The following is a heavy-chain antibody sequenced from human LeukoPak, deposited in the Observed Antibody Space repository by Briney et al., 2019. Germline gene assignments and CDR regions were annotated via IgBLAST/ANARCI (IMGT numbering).Heavy chain of an antibody. CDR1: GGTFSSYA. Sequence: ASVKVSCKASGGTFSSYAISWVRQAPGQGLEWMGRIIPILGIANYAQKFQGRVTITADKSTSTAYMELSSLRSEDTAVYYCAAYFDWLSPYGMDVWGQWTTVTVSS. CDR2: IIPILGIA. CDR3: AAYFDWLSPYGMDV. J-gene: IGHJ6*02. D-gene: IGHD3-9*01. V-gene: IGHV1-69*04.